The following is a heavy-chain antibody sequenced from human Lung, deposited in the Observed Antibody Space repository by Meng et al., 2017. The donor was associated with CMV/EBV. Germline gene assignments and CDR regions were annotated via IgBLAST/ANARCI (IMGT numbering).Heavy chain of an antibody. CDR2: IYHSGGT. J-gene: IGHJ4*02. D-gene: IGHD6-19*01. CDR1: GGSSSRRKW. Sequence: GPGGGEPAGTVALTCAGSGGSSSRRKWGRWGRQAPGKGLEWIGEIYHSGGTNYNPSRKSRVTISVDKSKNQFSLNLSSVTAADTAVYYCARVGQWLPIDYWGQGTLVTVSS. CDR3: ARVGQWLPIDY. V-gene: IGHV4-4*02.